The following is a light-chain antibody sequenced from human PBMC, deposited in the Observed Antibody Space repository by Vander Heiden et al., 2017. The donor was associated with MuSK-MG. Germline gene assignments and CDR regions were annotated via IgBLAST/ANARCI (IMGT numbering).Light chain of an antibody. J-gene: IGLJ3*02. CDR3: SSYAGSNNWV. V-gene: IGLV2-8*01. Sequence: SSLTQPPSASGPPGLALTLSCAGTSSDVGCYHYVYWYQQHPGKAPKLMIYEVSKRPSGVPDRFSGSKSGNTASLTVSGLQAEDEADYYCSSYAGSNNWVFGGGTKLTVL. CDR2: EVS. CDR1: SSDVGCYHY.